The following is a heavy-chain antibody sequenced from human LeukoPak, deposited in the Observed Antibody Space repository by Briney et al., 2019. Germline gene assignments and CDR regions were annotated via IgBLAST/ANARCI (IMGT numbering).Heavy chain of an antibody. D-gene: IGHD3-9*01. V-gene: IGHV3-30*04. Sequence: PGGSLRLSCAASGFTFSSYAMHWVRQAPGKGLEWVAVISYDGSNKYYADSVKGRFTISRDNSKNTLYLQMNSLRAEDTAVYYCARDFHPLYDILTGPGCYWGQGTLVTVSS. CDR1: GFTFSSYA. CDR2: ISYDGSNK. CDR3: ARDFHPLYDILTGPGCY. J-gene: IGHJ4*02.